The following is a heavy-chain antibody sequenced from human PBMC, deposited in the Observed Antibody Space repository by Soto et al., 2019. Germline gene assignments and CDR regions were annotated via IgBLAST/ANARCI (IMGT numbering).Heavy chain of an antibody. CDR2: ISSSGSTI. CDR3: AREASNYYPTDY. V-gene: IGHV3-11*01. D-gene: IGHD4-4*01. Sequence: QVQLVESGGGLVKPGGSLRLSCAASGFTFSDYYMSWIRQAPGKGLEWVSYISSSGSTIYYAESAKGRFTISRDNAKKSLYLQRNSLRAGDTAVYYCAREASNYYPTDYGGQGTLVTVSS. J-gene: IGHJ4*02. CDR1: GFTFSDYY.